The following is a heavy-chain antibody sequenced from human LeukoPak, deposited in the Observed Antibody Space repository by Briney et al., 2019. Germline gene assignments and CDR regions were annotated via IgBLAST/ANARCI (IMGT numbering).Heavy chain of an antibody. CDR1: GGSTSSYY. Sequence: SETLSLTCTVSGGSTSSYYWSWIRQPPGKGLEWIGYIYYSGSTNYNPSLKSRVTISVDTSKNQFSLKLSSVTAADTAVYYCARSLGYCSGGSCYYDAFDIWGQGTMVTVSS. D-gene: IGHD2-15*01. CDR3: ARSLGYCSGGSCYYDAFDI. V-gene: IGHV4-59*01. CDR2: IYYSGST. J-gene: IGHJ3*02.